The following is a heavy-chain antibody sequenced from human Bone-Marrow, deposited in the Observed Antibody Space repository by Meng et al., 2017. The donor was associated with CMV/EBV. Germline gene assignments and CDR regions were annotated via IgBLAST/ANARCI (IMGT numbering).Heavy chain of an antibody. CDR1: GDSVSSNSAA. V-gene: IGHV6-1*01. D-gene: IGHD2-2*01. J-gene: IGHJ6*02. CDR3: ARSPSQTYYYYYGMDV. Sequence: SETLSLTCAISGDSVSSNSAAWNWIRQSPSRGLEWLGRTYYRSKWYNDYAVSVKSRITINPDTSKNQFSLQLNSVTPEDTAVYYCARSPSQTYYYYYGMDVWGPGNTVNVAS. CDR2: TYYRSKWYN.